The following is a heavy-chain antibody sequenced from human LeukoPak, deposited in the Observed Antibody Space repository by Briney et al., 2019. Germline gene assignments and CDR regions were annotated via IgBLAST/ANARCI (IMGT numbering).Heavy chain of an antibody. CDR3: ASLLYSSSFPFGPCAFDI. Sequence: APVKVSCKASGYTFTGYYMHWVRQAPGQGLEWMGRINPNSGGTNYAQKFQGRVTMTRDTSISTAYMELSRLRSDDTAVYYCASLLYSSSFPFGPCAFDIWGQGTMVTVSS. CDR1: GYTFTGYY. CDR2: INPNSGGT. D-gene: IGHD6-13*01. J-gene: IGHJ3*02. V-gene: IGHV1-2*06.